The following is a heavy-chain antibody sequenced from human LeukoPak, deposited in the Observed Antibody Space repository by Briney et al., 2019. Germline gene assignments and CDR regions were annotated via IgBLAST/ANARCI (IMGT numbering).Heavy chain of an antibody. Sequence: ASVKVSCKASGGTFSSYAISWVRQAPGQGLEWMGGIIPIFGTANYAQKFQGKVTITADESTRTAYMELSSLRSEDTAVYYCARGLATGTTGRGYFDYWGQGTLVTVSS. D-gene: IGHD1-1*01. CDR1: GGTFSSYA. CDR3: ARGLATGTTGRGYFDY. V-gene: IGHV1-69*13. CDR2: IIPIFGTA. J-gene: IGHJ4*02.